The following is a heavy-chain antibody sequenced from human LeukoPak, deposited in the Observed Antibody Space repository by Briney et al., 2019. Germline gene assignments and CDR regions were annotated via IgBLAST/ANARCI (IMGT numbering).Heavy chain of an antibody. CDR1: GGSISSYY. CDR3: ARDLDGSGSLDY. CDR2: IYYSGST. J-gene: IGHJ4*02. D-gene: IGHD3-10*01. Sequence: SESLSLTCTVSGGSISSYYWSWIRQPPGKGLERIGYIYYSGSTNYNPSLKSRVTISVDTSKNQFSLKLSSVTAADTAVYYCARDLDGSGSLDYWGQGTLVIISS. V-gene: IGHV4-59*01.